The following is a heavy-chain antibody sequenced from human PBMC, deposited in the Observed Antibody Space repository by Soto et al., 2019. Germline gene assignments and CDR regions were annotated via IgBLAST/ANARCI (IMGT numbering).Heavy chain of an antibody. CDR1: GGAVSSGTYY. V-gene: IGHV4-61*01. CDR3: TRGPPRVQWFDP. J-gene: IGHJ5*02. CDR2: IYFTGST. Sequence: LETLSLTCTVSGGAVSSGTYYWSWIRQPPGKGLEWTGHIYFTGSTNYNPSLKSRVTMSLDTSRNQFSLKLSSVTAADTAVYYCTRGPPRVQWFDPWGLGTLVTVSS.